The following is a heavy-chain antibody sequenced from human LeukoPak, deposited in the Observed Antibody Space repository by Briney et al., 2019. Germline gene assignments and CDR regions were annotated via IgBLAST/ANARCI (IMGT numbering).Heavy chain of an antibody. CDR3: ARGAEAETSPLDF. CDR1: GYNFRDYY. V-gene: IGHV1-2*02. CDR2: INPKSGGT. D-gene: IGHD6-13*01. Sequence: GASVKVSCKASGYNFRDYYMHWVRQAPGQGLEWLGWINPKSGGTDYAQQFQGRVTMTRDTSSSTDYLEVRSLRSDDTAVYYCARGAEAETSPLDFWGQGTPVTASS. J-gene: IGHJ4*02.